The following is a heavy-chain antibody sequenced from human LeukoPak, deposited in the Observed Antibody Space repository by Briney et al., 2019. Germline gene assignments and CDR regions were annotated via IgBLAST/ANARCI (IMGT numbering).Heavy chain of an antibody. J-gene: IGHJ4*02. CDR3: ARDPFDYGSGSYYS. Sequence: GASVKVSCKASGYTFTGYYMHWVRQAPGQGLEWMGWINPNSGGTNYAQKFQGRVTMTRDTSISTAYMKLSRLRSDDTAVYYCARDPFDYGSGSYYSWGQGTLVTVSS. CDR2: INPNSGGT. D-gene: IGHD3-10*01. CDR1: GYTFTGYY. V-gene: IGHV1-2*02.